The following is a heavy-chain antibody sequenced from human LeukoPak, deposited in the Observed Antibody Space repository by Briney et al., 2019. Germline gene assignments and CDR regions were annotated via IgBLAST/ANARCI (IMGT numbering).Heavy chain of an antibody. J-gene: IGHJ6*03. CDR1: GFTFGDYA. V-gene: IGHV3-21*01. CDR3: AKIGYSGSGVGYYMDV. Sequence: PGGSLRLSCTASGFTFGDYAMSWFRQAPGKGLEWVSCISSSTTDIYYADSVKGRFTISRDNAKRSVYLQMNSLRAEDTAVYYCAKIGYSGSGVGYYMDVWGKGTTVTISS. CDR2: ISSSTTDI. D-gene: IGHD3-10*01.